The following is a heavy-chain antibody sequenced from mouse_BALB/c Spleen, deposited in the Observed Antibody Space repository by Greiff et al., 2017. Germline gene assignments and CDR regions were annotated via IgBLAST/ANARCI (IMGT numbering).Heavy chain of an antibody. V-gene: IGHV5-12-2*01. CDR2: ISNGGGST. Sequence: EVKLVESGGGLVQPGGSLKLSCAASGFTFSSYTMSWVRQTPEKRLEWVAYISNGGGSTYYPDTVKGRFTISRDNAKNTLYLQMSSLKSEDTAMYYCARHRTGTGFAYWGQGTLVTVSA. J-gene: IGHJ3*01. D-gene: IGHD4-1*01. CDR3: ARHRTGTGFAY. CDR1: GFTFSSYT.